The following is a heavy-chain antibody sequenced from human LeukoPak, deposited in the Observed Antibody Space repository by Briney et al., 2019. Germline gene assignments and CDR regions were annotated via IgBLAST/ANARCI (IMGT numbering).Heavy chain of an antibody. V-gene: IGHV4-59*01. D-gene: IGHD5-12*01. CDR2: VHHSGTS. Sequence: MTSGTLSLTCTVCSGSITSSHWSWVRRSPGKGLEWIGYVHHSGTSSYNPSLESRVTISLDTSKSQFSLTLESVTAADTALYYCAGAEINWLRSPATLYYIPTWGQRTLVTVSS. J-gene: IGHJ5*02. CDR3: AGAEINWLRSPATLYYIPT. CDR1: SGSITSSH.